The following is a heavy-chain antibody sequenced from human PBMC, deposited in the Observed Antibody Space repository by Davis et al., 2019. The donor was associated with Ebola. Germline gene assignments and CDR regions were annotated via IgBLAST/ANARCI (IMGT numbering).Heavy chain of an antibody. CDR1: GFTFSSYS. J-gene: IGHJ4*02. CDR3: AGELAVVYFDY. CDR2: ISSNSGHT. D-gene: IGHD6-19*01. Sequence: GSLRLSCAASGFTFSSYSMNWVRQAPGKGLEWVSSISSNSGHTYYADSVKGRFTISRDNAKNSLYLQMNSLRAEDTAVYYCAGELAVVYFDYWGQGFLVTVSS. V-gene: IGHV3-21*01.